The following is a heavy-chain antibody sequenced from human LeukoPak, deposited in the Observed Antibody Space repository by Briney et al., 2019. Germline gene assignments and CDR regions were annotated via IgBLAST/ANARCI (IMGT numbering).Heavy chain of an antibody. CDR1: GGSISSYF. CDR3: ARSGITGTSMGY. J-gene: IGHJ4*02. D-gene: IGHD1-7*01. V-gene: IGHV4-59*01. CDR2: IYYSGST. Sequence: PSETLSLTCTVSGGSISSYFWSCIRQPPGKGLEWIGYIYYSGSTNYNPSLKSRVTISVDTSKNQFSLKLSSVTAADTAVYYCARSGITGTSMGYWGQGTLVTVSS.